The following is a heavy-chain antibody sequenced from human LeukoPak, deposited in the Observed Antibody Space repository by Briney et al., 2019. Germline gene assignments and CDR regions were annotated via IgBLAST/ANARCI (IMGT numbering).Heavy chain of an antibody. CDR3: ARDPNGDYIGAFEF. D-gene: IGHD4-17*01. CDR2: ITSAGAP. CDR1: GFTFSNYA. Sequence: GGSLRLSCAASGFTFSNYAVMWVRQAPGQGLVWVSAITSAGAPRYADSVKGRFTISRDNSKNTLYLQMNSLRAEDTAQYFCARDPNGDYIGAFEFWGQGTGVTVSS. V-gene: IGHV3-23*01. J-gene: IGHJ3*01.